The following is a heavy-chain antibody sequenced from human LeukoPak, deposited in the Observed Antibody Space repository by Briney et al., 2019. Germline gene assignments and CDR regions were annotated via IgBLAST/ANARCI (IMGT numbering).Heavy chain of an antibody. Sequence: PGGSLRLSCAASGFTFSSHEMNWVRQPPGKGLEWVSYISSGGSTIYYADSVTGRFTISRDNAKNSLYLQMNSLRDDDTAVYYCARVRGATLSYHYFDYWGQGALVTVSS. V-gene: IGHV3-48*03. CDR2: ISSGGSTI. J-gene: IGHJ4*02. D-gene: IGHD1-26*01. CDR1: GFTFSSHE. CDR3: ARVRGATLSYHYFDY.